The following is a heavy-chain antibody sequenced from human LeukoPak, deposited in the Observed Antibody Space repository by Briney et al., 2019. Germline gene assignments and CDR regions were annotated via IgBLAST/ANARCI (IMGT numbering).Heavy chain of an antibody. V-gene: IGHV3-53*01. CDR1: GFTVSSNY. J-gene: IGHJ4*02. CDR2: LYSGGST. D-gene: IGHD3-10*01. Sequence: GGSLRLSCAASGFTVSSNYMSWVRQAPGKGLEWVSVLYSGGSTNYADSVQGRFTISRDSSKNTLFLHMNSLKTEDTAVYYCTRERGDWVDYWGQGTLVTVSS. CDR3: TRERGDWVDY.